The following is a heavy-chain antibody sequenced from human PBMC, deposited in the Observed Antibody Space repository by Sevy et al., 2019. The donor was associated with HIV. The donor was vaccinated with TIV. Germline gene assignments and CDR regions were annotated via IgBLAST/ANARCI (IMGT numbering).Heavy chain of an antibody. Sequence: GGSLRLSCAASGFTFSSYAMSWVRQAPGKGLEWVSAISGSGGSTYYADSVKGRFTISRDNSKNTLYLQMNSLRAEDTAVYYCAKDGYEVVYAIYYYYYYMDVWGKWTTVTVSS. J-gene: IGHJ6*03. D-gene: IGHD2-8*02. CDR1: GFTFSSYA. CDR3: AKDGYEVVYAIYYYYYYMDV. V-gene: IGHV3-23*01. CDR2: ISGSGGST.